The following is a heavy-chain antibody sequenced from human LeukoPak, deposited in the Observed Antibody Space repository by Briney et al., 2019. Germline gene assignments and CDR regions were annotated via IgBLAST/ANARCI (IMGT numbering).Heavy chain of an antibody. Sequence: GASVKVSCKASGYTFTSYYMHWVRQAPGQGLEWMGIINPSSGSTSYAQKFQGRVTMTRDTSTSPVYMELSSLRSEDTAVYYCARDFGRIVPAAMLWYRAGFDPWGQGTLVTVSS. CDR3: ARDFGRIVPAAMLWYRAGFDP. V-gene: IGHV1-46*01. CDR2: INPSSGST. CDR1: GYTFTSYY. J-gene: IGHJ5*02. D-gene: IGHD2-2*01.